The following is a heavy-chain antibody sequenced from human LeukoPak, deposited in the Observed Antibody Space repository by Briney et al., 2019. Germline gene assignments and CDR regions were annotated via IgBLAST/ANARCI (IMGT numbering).Heavy chain of an antibody. CDR1: GYTFTSYG. Sequence: ASVKVSCKASGYTFTSYGISWVRQAPGQGLEWMGWISAYNGNTNYAQKLQGRVTMTTDTPTSTAYMELRSPRSDDTAVYYCARDLQITMVRGTPYYYYYGMDVWGQGTTVTVSS. CDR3: ARDLQITMVRGTPYYYYYGMDV. CDR2: ISAYNGNT. D-gene: IGHD3-10*01. V-gene: IGHV1-18*01. J-gene: IGHJ6*02.